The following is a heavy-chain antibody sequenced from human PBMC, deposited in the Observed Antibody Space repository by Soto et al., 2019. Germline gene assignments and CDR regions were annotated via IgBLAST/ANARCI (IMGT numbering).Heavy chain of an antibody. Sequence: SETLSLTCTVSGGSISSYYWSWIRQPPGKGLEWIGYIYYSGSTNYNPSLKSRVTISVDTSKNQFSLKLSSVTAADTAVYYCARTKYSSGWYGSSNWFDPWGQGTLVTVSS. V-gene: IGHV4-59*08. CDR1: GGSISSYY. D-gene: IGHD6-19*01. J-gene: IGHJ5*02. CDR3: ARTKYSSGWYGSSNWFDP. CDR2: IYYSGST.